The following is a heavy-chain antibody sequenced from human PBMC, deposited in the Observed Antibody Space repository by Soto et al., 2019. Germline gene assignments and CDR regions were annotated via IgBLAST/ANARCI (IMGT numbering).Heavy chain of an antibody. J-gene: IGHJ6*02. V-gene: IGHV3-23*01. CDR1: GFTFSSYA. D-gene: IGHD6-13*01. CDR2: ISGSGGRT. Sequence: GGSLRLSCAASGFTFSSYAMSWVRQAPGKGLEWVSAISGSGGRTYYADSVKGRFTISRDNSKNTLYLQMNSLRAEDTAVYYCAKAGYSSSWYVSYYYYYGMDVWGQGTTVTVSS. CDR3: AKAGYSSSWYVSYYYYYGMDV.